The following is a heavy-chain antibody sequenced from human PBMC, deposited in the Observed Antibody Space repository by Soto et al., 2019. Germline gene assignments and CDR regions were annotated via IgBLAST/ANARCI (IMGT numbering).Heavy chain of an antibody. J-gene: IGHJ5*02. CDR2: MNPNSGHT. V-gene: IGHV1-8*01. D-gene: IGHD2-2*01. CDR3: ASGMSTT. CDR1: GYTFTNYD. Sequence: QVQLVQSGAEVKKPGASVKVSCKASGYTFTNYDINWMRQATGQGLEWMGWMNPNSGHTNYAQKFQGRVXMTRNTSISTAYMELTSLRSEDTAMYYCASGMSTTWGQGTLVTVSS.